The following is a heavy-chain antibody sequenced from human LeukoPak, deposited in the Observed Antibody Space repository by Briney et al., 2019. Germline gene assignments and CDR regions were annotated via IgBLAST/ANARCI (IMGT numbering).Heavy chain of an antibody. CDR3: ARGNRLVIASEEIDI. D-gene: IGHD2-21*01. V-gene: IGHV1-69*05. J-gene: IGHJ3*02. CDR2: IIPIFGTA. CDR1: GGTFSSYA. Sequence: ASVKVSCEASGGTFSSYAISWVRQAPGQGLEWMGRIIPIFGTANYAQKFQGRVMITTDESTSTAYMELSSLRSEDTAVYYCARGNRLVIASEEIDIWGQGTMVTVSS.